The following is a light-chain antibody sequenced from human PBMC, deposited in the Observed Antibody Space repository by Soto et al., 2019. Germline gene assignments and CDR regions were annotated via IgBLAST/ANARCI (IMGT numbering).Light chain of an antibody. V-gene: IGLV2-14*01. CDR2: EAS. Sequence: QSALTQPASVSGSPGQSIAISCTGSGSDVGGYNYVSWYQQHPGKAPKLIIYEASKRPSGVPNRFSGSKSGNTASLTISGLHAEDEADYYCCSYGRSVVFGGGTKLTVL. CDR1: GSDVGGYNY. J-gene: IGLJ2*01. CDR3: CSYGRSVV.